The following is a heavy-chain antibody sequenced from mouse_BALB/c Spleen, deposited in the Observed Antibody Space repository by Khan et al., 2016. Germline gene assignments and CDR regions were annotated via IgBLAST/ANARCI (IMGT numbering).Heavy chain of an antibody. Sequence: EVQLQESGPDLVKPSQSLSLTCTVTGCSITSHYSWHWIRHFPGNKLEWMGNINYSGSTNYNPSLKSRISITRDTSKNQFFLQLNTVTTEDTATYYCATSSSGYWYYFDYWGQGTALTVSS. D-gene: IGHD3-1*01. J-gene: IGHJ2*01. V-gene: IGHV3-1*02. CDR3: ATSSSGYWYYFDY. CDR1: GCSITSHYS. CDR2: INYSGST.